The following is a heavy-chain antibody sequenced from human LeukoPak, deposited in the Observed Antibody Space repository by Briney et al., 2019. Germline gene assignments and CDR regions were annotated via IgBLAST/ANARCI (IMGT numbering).Heavy chain of an antibody. D-gene: IGHD2-2*01. J-gene: IGHJ4*02. CDR3: AKDLREYCSSTTCYAFDY. V-gene: IGHV3-23*01. CDR1: GFTFSSYA. CDR2: ISGSGGST. Sequence: PGGSLRLSCAAPGFTFSSYAMSWVRQAPGKGLEWVSVISGSGGSTYYADSVKGRFTISRDNSKNTLYLQMDSLRAEDTAVYYCAKDLREYCSSTTCYAFDYWGQGTLVTVSS.